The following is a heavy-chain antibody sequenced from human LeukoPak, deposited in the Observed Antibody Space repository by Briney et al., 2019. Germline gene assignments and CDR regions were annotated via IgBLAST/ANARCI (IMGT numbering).Heavy chain of an antibody. D-gene: IGHD2-15*01. CDR2: ISSSSSYI. Sequence: GGSLRLSCAASGFTFSSYSMNWVRQAPGKGLEWVSSISSSSSYIYYADSVKGRFTISRDNAKNSLYLQMNSLRAEDTAVYYCARDGPYCSGGSCSNFDYWGQGTLVTVSS. CDR3: ARDGPYCSGGSCSNFDY. CDR1: GFTFSSYS. V-gene: IGHV3-21*01. J-gene: IGHJ4*02.